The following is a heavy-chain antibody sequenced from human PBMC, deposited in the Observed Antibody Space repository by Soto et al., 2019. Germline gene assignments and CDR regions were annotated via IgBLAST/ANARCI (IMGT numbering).Heavy chain of an antibody. CDR1: GFTFSSFG. CDR3: AKDFAWCSSGVCLHNWFDP. D-gene: IGHD2-8*01. Sequence: QVQLVESGGGVVQPGRSLRLSCAASGFTFSSFGVHWVRQAPGKGLEWVAVISYDGTNRYYEDSVKGRFTISRDNSRKMVYLQMDSLRAEDTAVYYCAKDFAWCSSGVCLHNWFDPWGKGTLVTVSS. J-gene: IGHJ5*02. V-gene: IGHV3-30*18. CDR2: ISYDGTNR.